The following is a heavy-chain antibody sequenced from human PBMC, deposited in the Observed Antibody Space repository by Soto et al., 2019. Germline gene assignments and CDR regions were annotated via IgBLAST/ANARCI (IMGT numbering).Heavy chain of an antibody. CDR3: ARAKSNYQTFDH. J-gene: IGHJ4*02. CDR2: IYYSGST. D-gene: IGHD4-4*01. Sequence: SETLSLTCTVSGDSMSSYYWSWIRQPPGKGPEWIGYIYYSGSTTYNPSLRSRVTMSVDTSKNQFSLRLSSVTAADTAVYYCARAKSNYQTFDHWGQGSQVTVSS. V-gene: IGHV4-59*01. CDR1: GDSMSSYY.